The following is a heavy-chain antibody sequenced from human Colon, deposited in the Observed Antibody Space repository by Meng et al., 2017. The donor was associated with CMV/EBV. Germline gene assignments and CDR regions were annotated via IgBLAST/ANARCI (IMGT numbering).Heavy chain of an antibody. J-gene: IGHJ4*02. V-gene: IGHV3-23*01. Sequence: GFSFCNFGITAVRHSPGTGPAWLTVISRRCTISYYAQSVKNHLTIPRDNAKDTLYLQMNSLEAEDTVLYCCANGRLYTDFLVGFTWGQGTLVTVSS. CDR2: ISRRCTIS. D-gene: IGHD3-3*01. CDR3: ANGRLYTDFLVGFT. CDR1: GFSFCNFG.